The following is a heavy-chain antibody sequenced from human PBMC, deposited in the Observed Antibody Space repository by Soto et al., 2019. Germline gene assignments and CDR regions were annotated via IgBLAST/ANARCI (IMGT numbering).Heavy chain of an antibody. V-gene: IGHV3-11*01. J-gene: IGHJ3*02. CDR3: ARDNDFWSGYYPDPWGAFDI. CDR1: GFTFSDYY. D-gene: IGHD3-3*01. CDR2: ISSSGSTI. Sequence: GESLKISCAASGFTFSDYYMSWIRQAPGKGLEWVSYISSSGSTIYYADSVKGRFTISRDNAKNSLYLQMNSLRAEDTAVYYCARDNDFWSGYYPDPWGAFDIWGQGTMVTVSS.